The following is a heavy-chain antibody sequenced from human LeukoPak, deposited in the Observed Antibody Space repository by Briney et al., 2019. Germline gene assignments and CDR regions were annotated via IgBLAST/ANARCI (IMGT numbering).Heavy chain of an antibody. CDR2: MKVDGSDI. D-gene: IGHD3-10*01. J-gene: IGHJ4*02. V-gene: IGHV3-7*01. CDR3: ARLSSSMLLWFGEPQYYFDY. Sequence: PGGSLRLSCAASGFTFINDFMTWVRQAPGKGLEWVANMKVDGSDIHYVDSVKGRFTISSDSARNSLYLQMNTLRVEDTAVYYCARLSSSMLLWFGEPQYYFDYWGQGTLVTVSS. CDR1: GFTFINDF.